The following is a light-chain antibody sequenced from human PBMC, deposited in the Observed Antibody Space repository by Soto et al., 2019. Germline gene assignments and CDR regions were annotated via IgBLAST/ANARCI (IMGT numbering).Light chain of an antibody. Sequence: DIQMTLSPSTLSGSVGDRVTITCRASQTISSWLAWYQQKPGKAPKLLIYKASTLKSGVPSRFSGSGSGTEFTLTISRLQPDDFATYYCQRYNSYSEAFGRGTKVDIK. V-gene: IGKV1-5*03. CDR3: QRYNSYSEA. CDR2: KAS. J-gene: IGKJ1*01. CDR1: QTISSW.